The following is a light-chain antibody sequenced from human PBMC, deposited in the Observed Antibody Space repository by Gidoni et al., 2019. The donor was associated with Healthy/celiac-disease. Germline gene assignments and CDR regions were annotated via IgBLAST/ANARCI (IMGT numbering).Light chain of an antibody. J-gene: IGKJ2*01. CDR2: DAS. CDR3: QQYDNLLYT. V-gene: IGKV1-33*01. Sequence: DMQMTQSPSSLSAAVGDRIIITCQASQDISNYLNWYQQKPGKAHKLLNYDASKLETVVPSRFSGSGSGTDFTFTISSLQPEDIATYYCQQYDNLLYTFXQXTKLEIK. CDR1: QDISNY.